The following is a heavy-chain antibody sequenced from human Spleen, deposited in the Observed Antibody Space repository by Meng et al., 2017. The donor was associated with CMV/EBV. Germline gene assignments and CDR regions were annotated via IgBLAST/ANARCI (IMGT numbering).Heavy chain of an antibody. CDR1: GFTFNSYS. J-gene: IGHJ6*02. Sequence: GGSLRLSCAASGFTFNSYSMTWVRQAPGKGLEWVSYISRTSSVIYYEDSVKGRFTISRDNAKNSLYLQMSSLRAEDTAVYYCARDMYNDFWSGYSTDYYYYGMDVWGQGTTVTVSS. CDR3: ARDMYNDFWSGYSTDYYYYGMDV. CDR2: ISRTSSVI. V-gene: IGHV3-48*04. D-gene: IGHD3-3*01.